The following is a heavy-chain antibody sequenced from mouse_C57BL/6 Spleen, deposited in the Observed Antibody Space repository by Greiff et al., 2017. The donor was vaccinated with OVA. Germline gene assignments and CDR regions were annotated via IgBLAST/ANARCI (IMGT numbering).Heavy chain of an antibody. D-gene: IGHD2-4*01. CDR2: ISYDGSN. J-gene: IGHJ4*01. Sequence: EVKLQESGPGLVKPSQSLSLTCSVTGYSITSGYYWNWIRQFPGNKLEWMGYISYDGSNNYNPSLKNRISITRDTSKNQFFLKLNSVTTEDTATYYCAREDDLDYWGQGTSVTVSS. V-gene: IGHV3-6*01. CDR1: GYSITSGYY. CDR3: AREDDLDY.